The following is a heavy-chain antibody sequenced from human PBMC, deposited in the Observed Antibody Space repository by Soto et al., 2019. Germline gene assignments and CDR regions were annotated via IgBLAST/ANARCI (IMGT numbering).Heavy chain of an antibody. Sequence: QVQLVESGGGVVQPGRSLRLSCAASGFTFSSYAMHWVRQAPGKGLEWVAVISYDGSNKYYADSVKGRFTISRDNSKNTLYLQMNSLRDEDTAVYYCARDPTPPYSSSGVDFDYWGQGTLVTVSS. CDR3: ARDPTPPYSSSGVDFDY. D-gene: IGHD6-13*01. CDR1: GFTFSSYA. CDR2: ISYDGSNK. J-gene: IGHJ4*02. V-gene: IGHV3-30-3*01.